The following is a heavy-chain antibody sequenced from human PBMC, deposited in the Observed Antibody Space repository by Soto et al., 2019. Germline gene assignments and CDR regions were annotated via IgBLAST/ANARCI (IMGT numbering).Heavy chain of an antibody. CDR2: IYYSGST. CDR3: ARDRYSYGIDY. D-gene: IGHD5-18*01. J-gene: IGHJ4*02. Sequence: QVQLQESGPGLVKPSETLSLTCTVSGGSSSSYYWSWIRQPPGKGLEWIGYIYYSGSTNYNPSLKSRVTISVDTSKNQFSLKLSSVTAADTAVYYCARDRYSYGIDYWGQGTLVTVSS. CDR1: GGSSSSYY. V-gene: IGHV4-59*01.